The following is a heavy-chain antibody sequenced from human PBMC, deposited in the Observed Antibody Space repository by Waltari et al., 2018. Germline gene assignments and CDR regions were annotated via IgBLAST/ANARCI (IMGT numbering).Heavy chain of an antibody. CDR3: ARSLWYYGSGSYYSLSW. J-gene: IGHJ4*02. D-gene: IGHD3-10*01. V-gene: IGHV3-74*01. CDR2: INSDGSST. Sequence: EVQLVESGGGLVQPGGSLRLSCAASGFTFSSYWMHWVRQAPGKGLVWVSRINSDGSSTSYADSVKGRFTISRDNAKNTLYPQMNSLRAEDTAVYYCARSLWYYGSGSYYSLSWWGQGTLVTVSS. CDR1: GFTFSSYW.